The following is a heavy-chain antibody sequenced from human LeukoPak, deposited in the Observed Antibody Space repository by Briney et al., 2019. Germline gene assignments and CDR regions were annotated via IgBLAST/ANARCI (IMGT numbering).Heavy chain of an antibody. Sequence: SETLSLTCNVSGGSISSNSYYWGWIRQPAGKGLEWVGTIYYSGNTYYNPSLKSRATISVDTSKNQFSLKLTSVTAADTAVYYCTCGYYSRGDYWGQGTLVTVSS. J-gene: IGHJ4*02. V-gene: IGHV4-39*01. CDR2: IYYSGNT. D-gene: IGHD3-22*01. CDR1: GGSISSNSYY. CDR3: TCGYYSRGDY.